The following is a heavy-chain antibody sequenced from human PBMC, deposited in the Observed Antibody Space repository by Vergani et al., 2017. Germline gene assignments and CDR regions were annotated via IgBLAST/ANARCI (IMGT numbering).Heavy chain of an antibody. CDR3: AKDAHYDFCSGYDNPFDY. V-gene: IGHV3-9*01. J-gene: IGHJ4*02. D-gene: IGHD3-3*01. CDR2: ISWNSGSI. Sequence: EVQLVESGGGLVQPGRSLRLSCAASGFTFDDYAMHWVRQAPGKGLEWVSGISWNSGSIGYADSVKGRFTISRDNAKNSLYLQMNSLRAEDTALYYCAKDAHYDFCSGYDNPFDYWGRGTLVTVSS. CDR1: GFTFDDYA.